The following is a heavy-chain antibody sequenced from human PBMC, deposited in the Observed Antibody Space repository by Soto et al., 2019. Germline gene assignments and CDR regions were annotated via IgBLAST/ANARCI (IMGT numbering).Heavy chain of an antibody. CDR1: GFTFSNYW. CDR3: ARDLGGYASD. V-gene: IGHV3-74*01. D-gene: IGHD3-16*01. J-gene: IGHJ4*02. CDR2: INTDGSTT. Sequence: EVQLVESGGGLVQPGGSLRLSCAASGFTFSNYWMHWVRQAPGKGPVWVSRINTDGSTTNYADSVKGRFTFSRDNAKKTLYLQINSLGAEDSAVYYCARDLGGYASDWGQGTMVTVSS.